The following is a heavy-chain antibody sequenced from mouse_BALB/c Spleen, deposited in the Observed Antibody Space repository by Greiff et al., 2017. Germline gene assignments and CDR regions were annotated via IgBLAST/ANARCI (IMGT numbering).Heavy chain of an antibody. D-gene: IGHD1-1*02. V-gene: IGHV5-6-5*01. J-gene: IGHJ2*01. Sequence: EVKLMESGGGLVKPGGSLKLSCAASGFTFSSYAMSWVRQTPEKRLEWVASISSGGSTYYPDSVKGRFTISRDNARNILYLQMSSLRSEDTAMYYCARYYVYFDYWGQGTTLTVSS. CDR1: GFTFSSYA. CDR2: ISSGGST. CDR3: ARYYVYFDY.